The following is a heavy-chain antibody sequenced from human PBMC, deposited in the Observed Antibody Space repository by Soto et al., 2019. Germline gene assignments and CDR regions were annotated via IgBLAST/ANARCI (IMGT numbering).Heavy chain of an antibody. CDR2: MNPNSGNT. Sequence: ASVKVSCKASGYTFTSYDINWVRQATGQGLEWMGWMNPNSGNTGYAQKFQGRVTMTRNTSISTAYMELSSLRSEDTAVYYCAVIPNFYVLRFLECLYYWGQGTLVTVSS. V-gene: IGHV1-8*01. CDR1: GYTFTSYD. J-gene: IGHJ4*02. CDR3: AVIPNFYVLRFLECLYY. D-gene: IGHD3-3*01.